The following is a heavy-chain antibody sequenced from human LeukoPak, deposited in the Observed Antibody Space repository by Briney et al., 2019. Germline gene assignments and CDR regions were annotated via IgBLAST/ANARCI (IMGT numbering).Heavy chain of an antibody. D-gene: IGHD3-16*01. CDR3: ARFRGVGGGAAQ. V-gene: IGHV4-61*02. Sequence: PSETLSLTCTVSGGSISSGSYYWSWIRQPAGKGLEWIGRIYTSGSTNYNPSLKSRVTISVDTSKNQFSLKLSSVTAADTAVYYCARFRGVGGGAAQWGQGTLVTVSS. CDR1: GGSISSGSYY. J-gene: IGHJ4*02. CDR2: IYTSGST.